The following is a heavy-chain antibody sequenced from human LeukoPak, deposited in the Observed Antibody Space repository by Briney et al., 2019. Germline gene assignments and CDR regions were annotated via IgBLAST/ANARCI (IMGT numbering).Heavy chain of an antibody. D-gene: IGHD1-26*01. CDR2: ISGSGAST. CDR1: GFTVSNKY. Sequence: PGGSLRLSCVASGFTVSNKYMSWVRQAPGKGLEWVSGISGSGASTYYADSVKGRFTISRDDSRNTLYLQMNSLRGDDTAVYYCAKDVGKWESLHFSDYWGQGTLVTVSS. J-gene: IGHJ4*02. V-gene: IGHV3-23*01. CDR3: AKDVGKWESLHFSDY.